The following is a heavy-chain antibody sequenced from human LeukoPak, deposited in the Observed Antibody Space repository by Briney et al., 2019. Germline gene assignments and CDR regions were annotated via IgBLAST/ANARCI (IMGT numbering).Heavy chain of an antibody. Sequence: SETLSLTCTVSGDSISSSSYYWGWIRQPPGKGLEWIGSIYYSGSTYYNPSLKSRVTISVDTSKNQFSLKLSSVTAADTAVYYCASSIAAAGWYYFDYWGQGTLVTVSS. CDR2: IYYSGST. J-gene: IGHJ4*02. CDR3: ASSIAAAGWYYFDY. V-gene: IGHV4-39*01. D-gene: IGHD6-13*01. CDR1: GDSISSSSYY.